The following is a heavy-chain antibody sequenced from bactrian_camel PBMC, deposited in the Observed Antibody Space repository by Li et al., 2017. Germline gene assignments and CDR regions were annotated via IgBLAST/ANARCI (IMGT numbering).Heavy chain of an antibody. J-gene: IGHJ4*01. Sequence: VQLVESGGGLVQPGGSLRLSCTASGATGSTCTMSWFRQAPGKEREGIQAIDNDGRTRYGKVDSVKGRFTVSRGNAKTTLYLQMDTLKPEDTAMYYCAAKPWVCALDPEDIVNYDYKGQGTQVTVS. CDR2: IDNDGRTR. V-gene: IGHV3S31*01. D-gene: IGHD1*01. CDR3: AAKPWVCALDPEDIVNYDY. CDR1: GATGSTCT.